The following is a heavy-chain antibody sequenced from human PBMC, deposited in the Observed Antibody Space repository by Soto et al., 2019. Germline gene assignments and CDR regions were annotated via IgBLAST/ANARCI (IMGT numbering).Heavy chain of an antibody. D-gene: IGHD2-15*01. CDR2: INPNSGGT. CDR1: GYTFTGYY. V-gene: IGHV1-2*02. CDR3: ARACRSGGSCYWVRYFQH. Sequence: ASVKVSCKASGYTFTGYYMHWVRQAPGQGLEWMGWINPNSGGTNYAQKFQGRVTMTRYTSISTAYMELSRLRSDDTAVYYCARACRSGGSCYWVRYFQHWGPGTLVTVSS. J-gene: IGHJ1*01.